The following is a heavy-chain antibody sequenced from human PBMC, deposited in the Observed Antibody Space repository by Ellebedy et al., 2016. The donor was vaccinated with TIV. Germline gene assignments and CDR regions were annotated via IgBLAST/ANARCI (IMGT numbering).Heavy chain of an antibody. CDR3: ARETAMGWYFDL. CDR1: GVSINSRAHY. Sequence: SETLSLTCSVSGVSINSRAHYWSWIRQHPGKGLEWIGYIHYSGATSYNPSLKSPVSISVDTSKNQFSLKMTSVTAADTAVYYCARETAMGWYFDLWGRGALVRVPS. J-gene: IGHJ2*01. CDR2: IHYSGAT. V-gene: IGHV4-31*01. D-gene: IGHD5-18*01.